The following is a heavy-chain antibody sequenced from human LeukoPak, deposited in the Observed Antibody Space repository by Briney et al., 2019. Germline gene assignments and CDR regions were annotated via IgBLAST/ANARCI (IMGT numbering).Heavy chain of an antibody. CDR2: INYSGST. CDR1: GGSFSGYC. CDR3: ARPRGRGAFDI. V-gene: IGHV4-34*01. Sequence: SETLSLTCAVYGGSFSGYCWSWIRQPPGKGLEWIGEINYSGSTNYNPSLKSRVTISVDTSKNQFSLKLSSVTAADTAVYYCARPRGRGAFDIWGQGTMATVSS. J-gene: IGHJ3*02.